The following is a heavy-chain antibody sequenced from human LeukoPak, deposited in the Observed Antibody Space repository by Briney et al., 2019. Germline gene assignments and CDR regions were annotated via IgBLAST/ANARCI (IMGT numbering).Heavy chain of an antibody. CDR1: GFTFSSYR. CDR3: ARVGEDCTNGVCYLAGYYFDY. D-gene: IGHD2-8*01. Sequence: RPGGSLRLSCAASGFTFSSYRMNWVRQAPGKGLEWVSYISSSSSTIYYADSVKGRFTISRDNAKNSLYLQMNSLRAEDTAVYYCARVGEDCTNGVCYLAGYYFDYWGQGTLVTVSS. CDR2: ISSSSSTI. V-gene: IGHV3-48*01. J-gene: IGHJ4*02.